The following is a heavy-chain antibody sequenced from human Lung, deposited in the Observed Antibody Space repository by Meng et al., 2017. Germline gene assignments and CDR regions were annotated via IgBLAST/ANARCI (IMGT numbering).Heavy chain of an antibody. Sequence: QVQRVESGGGVFQPGKSLRVSCEASGFSFRSYGMHWVRQAPGKGLEWVAVIWNDGSNQYYADSVKGRFSISRDNSKNTLFLQMNSLRAEDTAMYFCARDERATQFEYWGQGTLVTVSS. J-gene: IGHJ4*02. CDR3: ARDERATQFEY. CDR2: IWNDGSNQ. CDR1: GFSFRSYG. V-gene: IGHV3-33*01.